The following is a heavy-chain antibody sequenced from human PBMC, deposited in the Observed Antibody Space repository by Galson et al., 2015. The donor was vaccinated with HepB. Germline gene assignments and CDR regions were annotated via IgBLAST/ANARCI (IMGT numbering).Heavy chain of an antibody. CDR2: IKSKTDGGTT. CDR1: GFTFSNAW. Sequence: SLRLSCAASGFTFSNAWMSWVRQAPGKGLEWVGRIKSKTDGGTTDYAAPVKGRFTISRDDSKNTLYLQMNSLKTEDTAVYYCTSSSSPKVGYCYGMDVWGQGTTVTVSS. D-gene: IGHD6-13*01. J-gene: IGHJ6*02. CDR3: TSSSSPKVGYCYGMDV. V-gene: IGHV3-15*01.